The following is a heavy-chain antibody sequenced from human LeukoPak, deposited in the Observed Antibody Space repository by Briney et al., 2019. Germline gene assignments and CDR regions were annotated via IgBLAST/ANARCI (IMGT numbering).Heavy chain of an antibody. V-gene: IGHV3-11*01. CDR1: GFTFSDYY. J-gene: IGHJ4*02. CDR3: ARPLWFGEPSSGFDY. CDR2: ISSSGSTI. D-gene: IGHD3-10*01. Sequence: GGSLRPSCAASGFTFSDYYMSWIRQAPGKGLEWDSYISSSGSTIYYADSVKGRFTISRDNAKNSLYLQMNSLRAEDTAVYYCARPLWFGEPSSGFDYWGQGTLVTVSS.